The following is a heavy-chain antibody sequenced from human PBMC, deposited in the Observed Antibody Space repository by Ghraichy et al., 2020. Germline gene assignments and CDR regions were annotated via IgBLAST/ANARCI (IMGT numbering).Heavy chain of an antibody. CDR3: AIGGGGSYYAHYYYYMDV. D-gene: IGHD1-26*01. J-gene: IGHJ6*03. V-gene: IGHV4-59*01. CDR1: GGSISSYY. CDR2: IYYSGST. Sequence: SETLSFTCTVSGGSISSYYWSWIRQPPGKGLEWIGYIYYSGSTNHNPSLKSRVTISVDTSKNQFSLKLSSVTAADTAVYYCAIGGGGSYYAHYYYYMDVWGKGTTVTVSS.